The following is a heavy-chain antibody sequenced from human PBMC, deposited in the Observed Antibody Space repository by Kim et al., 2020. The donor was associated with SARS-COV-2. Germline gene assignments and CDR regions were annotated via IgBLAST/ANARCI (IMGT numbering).Heavy chain of an antibody. CDR3: ATLGGYDHFHHYFGMDV. J-gene: IGHJ6*02. CDR2: VSTDGTNK. Sequence: GGSLRLSCAGSEFTFNTYAIHWVRQAPGRGLEWVALVSTDGTNKYFADSVKGRFTISRDNSRNTLYLQMNSLRVEDTAVYYCATLGGYDHFHHYFGMDVWGQGTTVTVAS. CDR1: EFTFNTYA. V-gene: IGHV3-30*04. D-gene: IGHD5-12*01.